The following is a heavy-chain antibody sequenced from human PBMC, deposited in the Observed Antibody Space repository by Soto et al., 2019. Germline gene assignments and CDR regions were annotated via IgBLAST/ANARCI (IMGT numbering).Heavy chain of an antibody. V-gene: IGHV4-34*01. Sequence: SETLSLTCAVYGGSFSGYYRSWIRQPPGKGLEWIGEINHSGSTNYNPSLKSRVTISVDTSKNQFSLKLSSVTAADTAVYYCARDSSSSLFYYYGMDVWGQGTTVTVSS. D-gene: IGHD6-6*01. CDR1: GGSFSGYY. CDR3: ARDSSSSLFYYYGMDV. J-gene: IGHJ6*02. CDR2: INHSGST.